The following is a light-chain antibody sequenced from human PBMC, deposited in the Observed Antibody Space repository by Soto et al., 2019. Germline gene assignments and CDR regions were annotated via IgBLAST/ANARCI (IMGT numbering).Light chain of an antibody. V-gene: IGKV2-28*01. CDR2: LAS. CDR3: MQDLQTPRT. Sequence: EIVMTQSPLSLTVTPGEPASISCKSSQSLQHNNGNTLLDWYMQKPGQSPQLLIYLASRRAPGAPDRVSGSGSGTDFTLRISTVEADDAAIYYCMQDLQTPRTFGQGTKLEIK. CDR1: QSLQHNNGNTL. J-gene: IGKJ1*01.